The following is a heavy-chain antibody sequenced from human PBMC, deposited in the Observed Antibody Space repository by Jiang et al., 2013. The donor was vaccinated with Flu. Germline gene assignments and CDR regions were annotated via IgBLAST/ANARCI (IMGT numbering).Heavy chain of an antibody. Sequence: RLSCAASGFTFSSYAMSWVRQAPGKGLEWVSAISSTDFSTYYADSVKGRFTISRDNSKNTLYLQMNSLRAEDTAIYYCAKDLRLIAATSGPVFDFWGQGTLVTVSS. D-gene: IGHD6-13*01. CDR2: ISSTDFST. J-gene: IGHJ4*02. CDR3: AKDLRLIAATSGPVFDF. V-gene: IGHV3-23*01. CDR1: GFTFSSYA.